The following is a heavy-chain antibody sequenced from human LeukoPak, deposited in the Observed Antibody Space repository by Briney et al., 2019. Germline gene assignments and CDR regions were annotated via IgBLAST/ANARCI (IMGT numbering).Heavy chain of an antibody. CDR2: ISSSGSHI. V-gene: IGHV3-21*04. J-gene: IGHJ6*03. Sequence: GGSLRLSCAASGFTFRTYSMHWVRQAPEKGLEWVSSISSSGSHIYYADSLKGRFTISRDKAKNSLILRMNSLRGEDTAVYYCARRGLGDYYYYYYMDVWGKGTTVTVSS. CDR3: ARRGLGDYYYYYYMDV. D-gene: IGHD3-16*01. CDR1: GFTFRTYS.